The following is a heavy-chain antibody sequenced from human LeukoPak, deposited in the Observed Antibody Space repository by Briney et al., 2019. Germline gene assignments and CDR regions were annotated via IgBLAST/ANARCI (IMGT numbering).Heavy chain of an antibody. J-gene: IGHJ6*02. D-gene: IGHD3-9*01. CDR2: INPSGGST. Sequence: ASVKVSCKASGYTFTSYFMHWVRQAPGQGLEWMGIINPSGGSTNYAQKLQGRVTMTTDTSTSTAYMELRSLRSDDTAVYYCARAGMGYFDWLLPNYYYYYGMDVWGQGTTVTVSS. CDR1: GYTFTSYF. CDR3: ARAGMGYFDWLLPNYYYYYGMDV. V-gene: IGHV1-46*01.